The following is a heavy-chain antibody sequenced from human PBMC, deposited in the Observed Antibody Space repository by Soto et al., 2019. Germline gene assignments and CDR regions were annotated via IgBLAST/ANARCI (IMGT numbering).Heavy chain of an antibody. CDR2: VYHSGNT. V-gene: IGHV4-4*02. J-gene: IGHJ4*02. Sequence: QVHLQESGPRLVKPSETLSLTCDVSGDSISSYNWWTWVRQTPGKGLGWIGEVYHSGNTNYNPSLKSRVTISVDKSRNQFSLSLTSVTAADTAVYYCARREGDCRGGSCPYYHDWGQGTLVTASS. CDR3: ARREGDCRGGSCPYYHD. D-gene: IGHD2-15*01. CDR1: GDSISSYNW.